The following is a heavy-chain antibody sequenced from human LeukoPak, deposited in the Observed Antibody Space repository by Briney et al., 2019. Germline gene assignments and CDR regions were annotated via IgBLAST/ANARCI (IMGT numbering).Heavy chain of an antibody. CDR3: AREGVDYGDYTFLKIYYYYYMDV. CDR1: GGSISSSSYY. V-gene: IGHV4-39*07. D-gene: IGHD4-17*01. J-gene: IGHJ6*03. CDR2: IYYSGST. Sequence: SETLSLTCTVSGGSISSSSYYWGWIRQPPGKGLEWIGSIYYSGSTYYNPSLKSRVTMSVDTSKNQFSLKLSSVTAADTAVYYCAREGVDYGDYTFLKIYYYYYMDVWGKGTTVTVSS.